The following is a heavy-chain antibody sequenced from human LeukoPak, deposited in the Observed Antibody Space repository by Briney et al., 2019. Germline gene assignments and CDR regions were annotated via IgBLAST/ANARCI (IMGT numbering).Heavy chain of an antibody. CDR3: ANYYIVAGAHDAFDI. CDR2: ISYDGSNK. V-gene: IGHV3-30*18. D-gene: IGHD2-2*01. J-gene: IGHJ3*02. Sequence: GGSLRLSCAAARFTFSSYSMNWVRQAPGRGLEWVALISYDGSNKYYADSVKGRFTISRDNSKNTLYLQMNSLRAEDTAVYYCANYYIVAGAHDAFDIWGQGTMVTVSS. CDR1: RFTFSSYS.